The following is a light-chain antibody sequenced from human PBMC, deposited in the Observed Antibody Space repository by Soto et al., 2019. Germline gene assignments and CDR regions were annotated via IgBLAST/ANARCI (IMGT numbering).Light chain of an antibody. CDR1: SSDIGGYNY. Sequence: QSVLTQPRSVSGSPGQSVTISCTGTSSDIGGYNYVSWYQQHPGKAPKLMIHDVSERPSGVPDRFSGSKSGNTASLTISGLQADDEAGYYCCSYSGTSHVVFGGGTQLTVL. J-gene: IGLJ2*01. V-gene: IGLV2-11*01. CDR3: CSYSGTSHVV. CDR2: DVS.